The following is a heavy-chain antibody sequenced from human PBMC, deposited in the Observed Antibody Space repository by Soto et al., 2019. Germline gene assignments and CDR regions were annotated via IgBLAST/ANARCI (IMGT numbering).Heavy chain of an antibody. J-gene: IGHJ3*02. D-gene: IGHD3-10*01. V-gene: IGHV1-69*01. Sequence: QVQLVQSGAEVKKPGSSVKVSCKASGGTFSSYAISWVRQAPGQGLEWMGGIIPIFGTANYARKFQGRVTITADESTSTAYMELSSLRSEDTAVYYCARKPYYYGSGSGLGAFDIWGQGTMVTVSS. CDR1: GGTFSSYA. CDR3: ARKPYYYGSGSGLGAFDI. CDR2: IIPIFGTA.